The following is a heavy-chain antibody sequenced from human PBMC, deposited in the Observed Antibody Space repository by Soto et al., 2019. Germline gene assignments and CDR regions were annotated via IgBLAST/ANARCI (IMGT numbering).Heavy chain of an antibody. D-gene: IGHD6-6*01. CDR1: GFSFEDYA. J-gene: IGHJ4*02. CDR3: AKAYSGSGGPFDY. V-gene: IGHV3-9*01. CDR2: ISWNSGSI. Sequence: PGGSLRLSCAASGFSFEDYAILWVRQAPGKGLEWVSGISWNSGSIGYADSVKGRFTISRDNAKNPLYLQMNSLRPEDTALYYCAKAYSGSGGPFDYWGQGILVTVSS.